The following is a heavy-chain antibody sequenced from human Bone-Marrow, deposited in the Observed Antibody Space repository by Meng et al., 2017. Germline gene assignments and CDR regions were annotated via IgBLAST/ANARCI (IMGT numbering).Heavy chain of an antibody. D-gene: IGHD3-10*01. CDR2: IYSGGNT. CDR1: GFRVSISH. V-gene: IGHV3-53*02. Sequence: VPLVRTGGGLFQAGRSLCLSCAGSGFRVSISHMSWVRQAPGKGPEWVSVIYSGGNTYYADSVKGRFTISRDNSRNTLYLQVHSLRAEDTAVYYCARVLRGWGYFDYWGQGTLVTVSS. J-gene: IGHJ4*02. CDR3: ARVLRGWGYFDY.